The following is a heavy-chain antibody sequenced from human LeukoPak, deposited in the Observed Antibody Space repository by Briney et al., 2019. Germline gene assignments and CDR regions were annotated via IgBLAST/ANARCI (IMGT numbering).Heavy chain of an antibody. Sequence: ASVKVSCKASGGTFGSYAISWVRQAPGQGLEWMGGIIPIFGTANYAQKFQGRVTITTDESTSTAYMELSSLRSEDTAVYYCARVGPAAILGTYNWFDPWGQGTLVTVSS. D-gene: IGHD2-2*02. V-gene: IGHV1-69*05. CDR2: IIPIFGTA. J-gene: IGHJ5*02. CDR1: GGTFGSYA. CDR3: ARVGPAAILGTYNWFDP.